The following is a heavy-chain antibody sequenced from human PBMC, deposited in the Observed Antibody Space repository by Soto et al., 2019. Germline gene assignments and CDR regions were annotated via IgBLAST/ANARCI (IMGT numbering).Heavy chain of an antibody. CDR3: AREYSSGGDDY. CDR2: IKQDGREK. V-gene: IGHV3-7*03. Sequence: EVQLVESGGGLVQPGGSLRLSCAASGFTFSSYWMSWVRQAPGKGLEWVANIKQDGREKYYVDSVKGRFTIPRDNAKTSLYRQMNSLRAEDTAVYYCAREYSSGGDDYWGQGTLVTVSS. CDR1: GFTFSSYW. J-gene: IGHJ4*02. D-gene: IGHD6-19*01.